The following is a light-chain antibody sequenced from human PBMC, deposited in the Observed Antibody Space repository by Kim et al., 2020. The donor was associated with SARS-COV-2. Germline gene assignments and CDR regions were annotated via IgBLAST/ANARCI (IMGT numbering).Light chain of an antibody. CDR3: QQYGSSPYT. J-gene: IGKJ2*01. V-gene: IGKV3-20*01. CDR1: QSVSSSY. Sequence: LSRGERATLSCRASQSVSSSYLACYQQKPGQAPRLLIYGASSRATGIPDRFSGSGSGTDFTLTISRLEPEDFAVYYCQQYGSSPYTFGQGTKLEI. CDR2: GAS.